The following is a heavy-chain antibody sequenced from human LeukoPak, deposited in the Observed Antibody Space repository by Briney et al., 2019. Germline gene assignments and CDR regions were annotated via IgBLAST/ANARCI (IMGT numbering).Heavy chain of an antibody. D-gene: IGHD1-26*01. Sequence: SETLSLTCAVYGGSFSGYYWSWIRQPPGKGLEWIGEINHSGSTNYNPSLKSRVTISVDTSKNQFSLKLSSVTAADTAVYYCARFLNSGSGGYWGQGTLVTVSS. V-gene: IGHV4-34*01. CDR3: ARFLNSGSGGY. J-gene: IGHJ4*02. CDR2: INHSGST. CDR1: GGSFSGYY.